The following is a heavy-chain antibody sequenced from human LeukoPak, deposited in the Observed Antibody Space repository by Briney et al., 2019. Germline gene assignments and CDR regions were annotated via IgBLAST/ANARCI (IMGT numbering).Heavy chain of an antibody. CDR2: TYYMSKWYN. D-gene: IGHD3-22*01. V-gene: IGHV6-1*01. CDR1: GDSVSSNSAA. J-gene: IGHJ4*02. CDR3: ARGYYDSRGYDPYYFDY. Sequence: SQTLSLTCAISGDSVSSNSAAWNWIRQSPSRGLEWLGRTYYMSKWYNDYALSVKSRITINPDTSKNQFSLQLNSVTPEDTAVYYCARGYYDSRGYDPYYFDYWGQGTLVTVSS.